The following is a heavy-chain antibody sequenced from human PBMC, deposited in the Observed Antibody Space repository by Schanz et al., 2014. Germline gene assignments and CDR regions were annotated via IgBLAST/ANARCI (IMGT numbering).Heavy chain of an antibody. J-gene: IGHJ3*02. CDR1: GYTFVSYS. V-gene: IGHV1-46*01. D-gene: IGHD5-12*01. CDR3: ARGGGPEDVFDI. CDR2: INPSGGST. Sequence: QVQLVQSGAEVKKPGASVKVSCKASGYTFVSYSMHWVRQAPGQGLEWMGIINPSGGSTTYAQKFQGRVTMTRDTSTSTVYMELSSLRSDDTAVYYCARGGGPEDVFDIWGQGTILTVSS.